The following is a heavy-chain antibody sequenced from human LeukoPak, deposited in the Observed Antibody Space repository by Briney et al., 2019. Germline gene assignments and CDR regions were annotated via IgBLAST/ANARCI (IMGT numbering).Heavy chain of an antibody. D-gene: IGHD3-10*01. V-gene: IGHV3-7*01. J-gene: IGHJ3*02. CDR1: GFTFSSNW. CDR2: IKEDGSEK. Sequence: PGGSLRLSCAASGFTFSSNWMSWVRQAPGKGLEWVANIKEDGSEKYYVDSVKGRFTISRDKAKNSLYLQMNSLRAEDTAVYYCVAGGAFDIWAQGTMVTVSS. CDR3: VAGGAFDI.